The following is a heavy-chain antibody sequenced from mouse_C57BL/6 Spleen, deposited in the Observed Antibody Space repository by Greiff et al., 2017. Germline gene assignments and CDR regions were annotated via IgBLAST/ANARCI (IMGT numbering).Heavy chain of an antibody. CDR1: GYAFSSYW. Sequence: QVQLKESGAELVKPGASVKISCKASGYAFSSYWMNWVKQRPGKGLEWIGQIYPGDGDTNYNGKFKGKATLTADKSSSTAYMQLSSLTSEDSAVYFCALYDYDGDYYAMDYWGQGTSVTVSS. V-gene: IGHV1-80*01. D-gene: IGHD2-4*01. CDR2: IYPGDGDT. J-gene: IGHJ4*01. CDR3: ALYDYDGDYYAMDY.